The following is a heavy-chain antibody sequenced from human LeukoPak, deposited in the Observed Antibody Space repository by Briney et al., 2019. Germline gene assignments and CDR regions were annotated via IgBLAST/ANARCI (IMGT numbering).Heavy chain of an antibody. CDR2: MYYSGST. Sequence: SETLSLTCTVSGGSISSRTYYWGWIRQPPGKGLEWIGSMYYSGSTSYNPSLKSRVTISVDTSKNQFSLKLSSVIAADTAVYYCARAYCGGGDRYHSRGWFDTWGQGTLVTVSS. D-gene: IGHD2-21*02. CDR3: ARAYCGGGDRYHSRGWFDT. J-gene: IGHJ5*02. V-gene: IGHV4-39*07. CDR1: GGSISSRTYY.